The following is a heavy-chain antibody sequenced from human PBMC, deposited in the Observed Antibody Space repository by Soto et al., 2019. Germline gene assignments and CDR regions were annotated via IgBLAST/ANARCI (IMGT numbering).Heavy chain of an antibody. CDR1: GFTFSSES. Sequence: GGSLRLSCASSGFTFSSESMICLRQAPGKGLEWVSFISRTSNVIYYVDSVKGRFTTSRDNGKNLLFLQMNDLRGEDTAVYYCARGTYYSGDNGYYYFDSWGKGTLVTVSS. V-gene: IGHV3-48*01. CDR3: ARGTYYSGDNGYYYFDS. J-gene: IGHJ4*02. D-gene: IGHD3-3*01. CDR2: ISRTSNVI.